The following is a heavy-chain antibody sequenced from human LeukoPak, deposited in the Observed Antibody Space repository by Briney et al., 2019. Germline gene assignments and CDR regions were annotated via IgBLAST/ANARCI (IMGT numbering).Heavy chain of an antibody. CDR2: TRSKAYGGTT. Sequence: GGSLRLSCTASGFTFGDYAMSWVRQAPGKGLEWVGFTRSKAYGGTTEYAASVKGRFTISRDDSKSIAYLQMNSLKTEDTAVYYCTRAGERNYDFWSGYRDSYFDYWGQGTLVTVSS. V-gene: IGHV3-49*04. J-gene: IGHJ4*02. CDR1: GFTFGDYA. CDR3: TRAGERNYDFWSGYRDSYFDY. D-gene: IGHD3-3*01.